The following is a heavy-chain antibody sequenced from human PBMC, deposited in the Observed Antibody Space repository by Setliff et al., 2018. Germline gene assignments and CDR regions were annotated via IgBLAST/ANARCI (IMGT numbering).Heavy chain of an antibody. Sequence: ASVKVSCKASGYTFTSYDINWVRQATGQGLEWMGWMNPNSGNTGYAQKFQGRVTMTRNTSISTAYMELSSLRSEDTAVYYCASERESASRQTYFDSWGQGTLVTVS. J-gene: IGHJ4*02. V-gene: IGHV1-8*01. CDR1: GYTFTSYD. CDR2: MNPNSGNT. CDR3: ASERESASRQTYFDS. D-gene: IGHD2-15*01.